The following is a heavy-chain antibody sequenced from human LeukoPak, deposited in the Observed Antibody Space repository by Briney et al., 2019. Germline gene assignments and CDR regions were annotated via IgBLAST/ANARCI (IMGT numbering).Heavy chain of an antibody. J-gene: IGHJ6*03. CDR2: IYYTGNT. Sequence: SETLSLTCTVSGGSISSSSYYWGWIRQPPGKGLEWIGNIYYTGNTYYNSSLKSRVTISVDTSKNQFSLKLSSVTAADTAVYYCARAHDYYYYMDVWGKGTTVTVSS. CDR3: ARAHDYYYYMDV. CDR1: GGSISSSSYY. V-gene: IGHV4-39*07.